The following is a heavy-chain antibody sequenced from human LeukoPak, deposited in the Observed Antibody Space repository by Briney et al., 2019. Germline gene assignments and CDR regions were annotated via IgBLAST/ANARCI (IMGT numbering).Heavy chain of an antibody. V-gene: IGHV5-10-1*01. CDR3: AMAYYYDSRYFDY. CDR2: IDPSDSYT. D-gene: IGHD3-22*01. Sequence: GESLRISCKGSGYSFTSYWISWVRQMPGKGLEWMGRIDPSDSYTNYSPSFQGHVTISADKSISTAYPQWSSLKASDTAMYYCAMAYYYDSRYFDYWGQGTLVTVSS. CDR1: GYSFTSYW. J-gene: IGHJ4*02.